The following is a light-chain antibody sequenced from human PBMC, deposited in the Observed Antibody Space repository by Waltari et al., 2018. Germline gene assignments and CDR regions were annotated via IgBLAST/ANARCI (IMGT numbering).Light chain of an antibody. CDR2: GAS. V-gene: IGKV3-20*01. CDR1: HSVSSDS. Sequence: TQSPSTLSLSPGERATLSCRASHSVSSDSLAWYQQKPGQAPRLLIEGASIRATGIPDRFSGSGSGTDFTLTVSRLEPEDFAVYYCQQYGSSPYAFGQGTKVDIK. CDR3: QQYGSSPYA. J-gene: IGKJ2*01.